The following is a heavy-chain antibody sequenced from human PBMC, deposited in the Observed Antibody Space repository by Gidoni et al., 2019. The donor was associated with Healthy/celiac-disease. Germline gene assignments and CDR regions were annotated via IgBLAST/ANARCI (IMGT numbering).Heavy chain of an antibody. Sequence: QVQLVQSGSEVQKPGASVQVSCKASGYTFTSYYMTWVRQAPGQGLECMGIINPSGGSTSYGQKVQGRVTMNRDTSTSTVYMELSSLRSEDTAVYYCARRRRNYYDSSGYYFAYGFDIWGQGKRVTVSS. D-gene: IGHD3-22*01. J-gene: IGHJ3*02. CDR2: INPSGGST. CDR3: ARRRRNYYDSSGYYFAYGFDI. V-gene: IGHV1-46*04. CDR1: GYTFTSYY.